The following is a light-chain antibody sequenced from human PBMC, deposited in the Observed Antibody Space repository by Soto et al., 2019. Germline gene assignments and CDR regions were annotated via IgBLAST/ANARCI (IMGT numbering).Light chain of an antibody. CDR1: SSDVGSYNL. J-gene: IGLJ1*01. V-gene: IGLV2-23*02. Sequence: QSALTQPASVSGSPGQSITISCTGTSSDVGSYNLVSWYQQHPGKAPKLMMYEVSKRPSGVSNRFSGSKSGNTASLTISGLQAEDEADYYCCSYAGSSTLYVFGTGTKLTVL. CDR3: CSYAGSSTLYV. CDR2: EVS.